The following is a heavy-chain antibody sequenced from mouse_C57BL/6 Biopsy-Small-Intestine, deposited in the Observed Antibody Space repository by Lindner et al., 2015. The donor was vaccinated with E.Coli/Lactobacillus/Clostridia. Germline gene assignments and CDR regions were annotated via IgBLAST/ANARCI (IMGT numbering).Heavy chain of an antibody. J-gene: IGHJ1*03. CDR3: ARRGDGYPYWYFDV. Sequence: EVQLQESGGDLVEPGGSLKLSCAASGFTFSSYGMSWVRQTPDKRLEWVATISSGGSYTYYPDSVKGRFTISRDNAKKTLYLQMSSLKSEDTAMYYCARRGDGYPYWYFDVWGTGTTVTVSS. CDR1: GFTFSSYG. V-gene: IGHV5-6*01. D-gene: IGHD2-3*01. CDR2: ISSGGSYT.